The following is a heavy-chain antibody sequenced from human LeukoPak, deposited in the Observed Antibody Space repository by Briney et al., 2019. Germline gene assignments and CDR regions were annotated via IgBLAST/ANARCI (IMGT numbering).Heavy chain of an antibody. CDR1: GGSISSSSYY. V-gene: IGHV4-39*01. J-gene: IGHJ6*02. CDR3: ARGTVVPAGDYYYYYGMDV. Sequence: KPSETLSLTCTVSGGSISSSSYYWGWIRQPPWKGLEWIGSIYYSGSTYYNPSPKSRVTISVDTSKNQFSLKLSSVTAADTAVYYCARGTVVPAGDYYYYYGMDVWGQGTTVTVSS. CDR2: IYYSGST. D-gene: IGHD2-2*01.